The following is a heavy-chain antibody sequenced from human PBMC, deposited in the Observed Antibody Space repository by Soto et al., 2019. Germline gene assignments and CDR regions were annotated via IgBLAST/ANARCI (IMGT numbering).Heavy chain of an antibody. CDR2: IIPIFGTA. Sequence: VQLVQSGAEVKKPGSSVKVSCKASGGTFSSYAISWVRQAPGQGLEWMGGIIPIFGTANYAQKFQGRVTITADESTSTAYMELSSLRSEDTAVYYCARDQLDCSGSSCYQPGVYYYYYGMDVWGQGTTVTVSS. D-gene: IGHD2-15*01. CDR3: ARDQLDCSGSSCYQPGVYYYYYGMDV. V-gene: IGHV1-69*01. CDR1: GGTFSSYA. J-gene: IGHJ6*02.